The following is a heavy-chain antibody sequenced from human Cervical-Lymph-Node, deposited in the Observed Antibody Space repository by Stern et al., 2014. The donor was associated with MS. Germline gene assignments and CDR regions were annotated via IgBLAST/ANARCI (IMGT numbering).Heavy chain of an antibody. Sequence: VQLVQSGAEVKKPGASVKVSCKASGYTFTRYYMHWVRQAPGQRLEWMGIINPSDDTTSYAQKFQGRVTMTRDTPPSTVYMELTSLRSEDTAVYYCAGGHTFDYWGQGTLVTVSS. V-gene: IGHV1-46*01. J-gene: IGHJ4*02. CDR1: GYTFTRYY. CDR2: INPSDDTT. CDR3: AGGHTFDY.